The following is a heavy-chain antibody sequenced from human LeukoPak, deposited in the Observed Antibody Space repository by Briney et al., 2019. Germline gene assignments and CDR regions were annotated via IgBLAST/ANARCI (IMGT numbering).Heavy chain of an antibody. Sequence: GASVKVSCKASGYTFTGYYMHWVRQAPGQGLEWMGWINPNSGGTNYAQKFQGRVTMTRDTSISTAYMELSRLRSDDTAVYYCAKVRRYYYNAGSYPDYFDYWGRGTLVTVSS. CDR2: INPNSGGT. V-gene: IGHV1-2*02. D-gene: IGHD3-10*01. J-gene: IGHJ4*02. CDR3: AKVRRYYYNAGSYPDYFDY. CDR1: GYTFTGYY.